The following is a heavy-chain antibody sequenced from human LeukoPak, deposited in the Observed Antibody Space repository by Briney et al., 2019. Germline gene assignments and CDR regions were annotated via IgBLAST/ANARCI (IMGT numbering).Heavy chain of an antibody. J-gene: IGHJ4*02. CDR2: INPNSGRT. D-gene: IGHD3-16*02. V-gene: IGHV1-2*06. Sequence: ASVKVSCKASGYTFTGYYMHWVRQAPGQGLEWMGRINPNSGRTNYAQKFQGRVTMTWNTSISAAYMELSSLRSEDTAVYYCARGRRLRLGELSFWGQGTLVTVSS. CDR1: GYTFTGYY. CDR3: ARGRRLRLGELSF.